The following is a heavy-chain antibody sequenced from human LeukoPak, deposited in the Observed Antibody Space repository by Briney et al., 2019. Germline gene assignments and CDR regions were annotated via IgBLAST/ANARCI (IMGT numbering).Heavy chain of an antibody. V-gene: IGHV3-30*02. Sequence: GGSLRLSCAASGFRFGNYAMHWVRQAPGKGLEWVAFIRYDGSNKYYADSVKGRFTISRDNSKNTLYLQMNSLRAEDTAVYYCARGGRTTWHGMDVWGQGTTVTVSS. CDR2: IRYDGSNK. CDR3: ARGGRTTWHGMDV. CDR1: GFRFGNYA. D-gene: IGHD4-17*01. J-gene: IGHJ6*02.